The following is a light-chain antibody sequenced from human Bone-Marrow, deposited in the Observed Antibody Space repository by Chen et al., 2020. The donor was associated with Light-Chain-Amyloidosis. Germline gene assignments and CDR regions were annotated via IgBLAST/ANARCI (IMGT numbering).Light chain of an antibody. J-gene: IGLJ2*01. CDR3: HGWYDNSDHHV. CDR1: DIGSKS. V-gene: IGLV3-21*02. Sequence: SYVFTQAPSVSAAPGHPATIFCGGNDIGSKSLHWYQQRQGQAPVLIVYDDTDRPSGIPARFSGSNSGIMATLTISRVEAGDEADDYCHGWYDNSDHHVFGGGTKLTVL. CDR2: DDT.